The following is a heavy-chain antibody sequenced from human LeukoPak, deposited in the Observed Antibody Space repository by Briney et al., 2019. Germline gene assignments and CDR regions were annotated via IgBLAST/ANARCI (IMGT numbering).Heavy chain of an antibody. Sequence: SETLSLTCSVSGGFNSHYYWSWIRQPPGKGLEWIGYFYHSGSTNYNPSLKGRVTISVDTSKNQFSLKLSSVTAADTAVYYCARVTCDGSGSYYNGNCGFDPWGQGTLVTVSS. CDR1: GGFNSHYY. D-gene: IGHD3-10*01. J-gene: IGHJ5*02. CDR3: ARVTCDGSGSYYNGNCGFDP. V-gene: IGHV4-59*08. CDR2: FYHSGST.